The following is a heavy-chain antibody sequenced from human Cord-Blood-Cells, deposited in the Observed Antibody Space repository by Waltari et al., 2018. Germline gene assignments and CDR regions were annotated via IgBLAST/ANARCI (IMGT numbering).Heavy chain of an antibody. Sequence: EVQLVESGGGLVQPGGSLILPCAASGFAFSSCWMTWVRKAPGMGLEEVAKIKQDGSEKYYVDSVKGRFTISRDNAKNSLYLQMNSLRAEDTAVYYCARGSSWYFDYWGQGTLVTVSS. D-gene: IGHD6-13*01. J-gene: IGHJ4*02. V-gene: IGHV3-7*01. CDR3: ARGSSWYFDY. CDR2: IKQDGSEK. CDR1: GFAFSSCW.